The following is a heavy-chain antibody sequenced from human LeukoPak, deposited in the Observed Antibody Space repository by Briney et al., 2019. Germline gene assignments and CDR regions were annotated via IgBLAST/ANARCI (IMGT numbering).Heavy chain of an antibody. V-gene: IGHV1-2*02. CDR2: IHPNSDGT. Sequence: ASVKVSCKASGYTFTGHYLHWVRQAPGQGLEWMGWIHPNSDGTSYAQKFQSRVTMTRDTSTSTAYMELTRLMSDDTAVYYCARGGCRGDCIPFENWGQGTLVTVSS. J-gene: IGHJ4*02. CDR1: GYTFTGHY. CDR3: ARGGCRGDCIPFEN. D-gene: IGHD2-21*02.